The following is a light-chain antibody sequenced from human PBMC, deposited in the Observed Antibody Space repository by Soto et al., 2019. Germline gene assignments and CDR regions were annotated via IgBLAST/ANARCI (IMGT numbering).Light chain of an antibody. V-gene: IGLV1-51*01. CDR3: GAWDDSLRLYV. Sequence: QSVLTQPPSVSAAPGQTVTISCSGSSSNIGKYYVSLYQQLPGEAPKLLIYDSNKRPSGIPERFSASRSGTSATLGITGLQTGDEADYYCGAWDDSLRLYVFGPGTKLTVL. J-gene: IGLJ1*01. CDR1: SSNIGKYY. CDR2: DSN.